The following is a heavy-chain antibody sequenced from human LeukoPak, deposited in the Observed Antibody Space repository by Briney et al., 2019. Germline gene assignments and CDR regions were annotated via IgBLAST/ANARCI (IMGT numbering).Heavy chain of an antibody. Sequence: ASVKVSCKASGYTFTSYYMHWVRQAPGQGLEWMGWISAYNGYTDYAQKFQFRVTMTTDTSTSTAYMELRSLRSDDTAVYYCARDEAVTTEVTQHFQHWGQGTLVTVSS. CDR3: ARDEAVTTEVTQHFQH. CDR1: GYTFTSYY. J-gene: IGHJ1*01. CDR2: ISAYNGYT. D-gene: IGHD4-23*01. V-gene: IGHV1-18*04.